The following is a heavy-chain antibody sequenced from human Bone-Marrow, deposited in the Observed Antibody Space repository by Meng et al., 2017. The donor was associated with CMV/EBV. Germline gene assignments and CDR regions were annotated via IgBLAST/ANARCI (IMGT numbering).Heavy chain of an antibody. CDR1: GFSFSSYW. J-gene: IGHJ4*02. CDR3: AKGIRRAVAGTLDY. CDR2: ISWNSGGI. D-gene: IGHD6-19*01. Sequence: GGSLRLSCAVSGFSFSSYWMSWVRQAAGKGLEWVSGISWNSGGIGHADSVKGRFTISRDNTKNSLYLQMNSLRAEDAAVYYCAKGIRRAVAGTLDYWGQGTLVTVSS. V-gene: IGHV3-9*01.